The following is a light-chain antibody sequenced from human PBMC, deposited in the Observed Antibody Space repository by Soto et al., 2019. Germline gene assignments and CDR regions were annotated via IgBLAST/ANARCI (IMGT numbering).Light chain of an antibody. CDR1: HSVTSD. CDR2: GAS. V-gene: IGKV3-15*01. CDR3: QQYHNWWT. J-gene: IGKJ1*01. Sequence: EIVMTPSPATLSVSPGEGATLSCRASHSVTSDLAWYQQKPGQAPRLLIYGASTRVTGIPARFSGSGSGTEFTLTISSLQSEDFAVYYCQQYHNWWTFGQGTKVDIK.